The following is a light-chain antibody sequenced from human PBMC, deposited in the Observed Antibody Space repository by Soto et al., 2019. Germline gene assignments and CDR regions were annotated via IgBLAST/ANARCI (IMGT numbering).Light chain of an antibody. CDR2: DAS. CDR3: QQRSNWLLT. J-gene: IGKJ4*01. V-gene: IGKV3-11*01. Sequence: EIVLTQSPATLALSPGERATLSCRASQSVSSYLAWYQQKPGQGPRLLIYDASNRATGIPARFSGSGSGTDFTLTISSLEPEDFAVYYCQQRSNWLLTFGGGTKVEIK. CDR1: QSVSSY.